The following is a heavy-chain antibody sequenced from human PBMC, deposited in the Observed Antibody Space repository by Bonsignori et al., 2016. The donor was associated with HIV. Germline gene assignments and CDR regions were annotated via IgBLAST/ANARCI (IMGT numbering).Heavy chain of an antibody. CDR1: GGSFSGYY. V-gene: IGHV4-34*01. CDR3: ARRGYYGSGSYSMMGSRLDY. D-gene: IGHD3-10*01. J-gene: IGHJ4*02. CDR2: INHSGST. Sequence: SETLSLTCAVYGGSFSGYYWSWIRQPPGKGLEWIGEINHSGSTNYNPSLKSRVTISVDTSKNQFSLKLSSVTAADTAVYYCARRGYYGSGSYSMMGSRLDYWGQGTLVTVSS.